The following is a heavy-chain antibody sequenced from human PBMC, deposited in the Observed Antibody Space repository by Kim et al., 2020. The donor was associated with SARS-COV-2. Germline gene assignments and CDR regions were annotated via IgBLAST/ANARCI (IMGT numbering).Heavy chain of an antibody. CDR2: ISWNSGSI. CDR3: AKDSLVRGVRATDFDY. V-gene: IGHV3-9*01. CDR1: GFTFGDYA. Sequence: GGSLRLSCAASGFTFGDYAMHWVRQAPGKGLEWVSGISWNSGSIGYADSVKGRFTISRDNAKNSLYLQMNSLRAEDTALYYCAKDSLVRGVRATDFDYWGQGTLVTVSS. D-gene: IGHD3-10*01. J-gene: IGHJ4*02.